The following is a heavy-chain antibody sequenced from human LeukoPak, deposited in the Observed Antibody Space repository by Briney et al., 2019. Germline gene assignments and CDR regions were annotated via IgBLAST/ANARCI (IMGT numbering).Heavy chain of an antibody. CDR3: ALTYYYDSSGYDAFDI. Sequence: SQTLSLTCAISGDSVSSNSAAWYWIRQSPSRGLEWLGWTYYRSKWYNDYAVSVKSRITINPDTSKNQFSLQLNSVTPEDTAVYYCALTYYYDSSGYDAFDIWGQGTMVTVSS. J-gene: IGHJ3*02. V-gene: IGHV6-1*01. CDR1: GDSVSSNSAA. CDR2: TYYRSKWYN. D-gene: IGHD3-22*01.